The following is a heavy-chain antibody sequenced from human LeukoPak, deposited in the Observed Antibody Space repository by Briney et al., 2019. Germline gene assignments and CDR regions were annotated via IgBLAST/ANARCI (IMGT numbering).Heavy chain of an antibody. J-gene: IGHJ3*02. V-gene: IGHV4-34*01. CDR2: INHSGST. Sequence: PSETLSLTCAVYGGSFSGYYWSWIRQPPGKGLEWIGEINHSGSTNYNPSLKSRVTISVDTSKNQFSLKLSSVTAADTAVYYCARTRTAALKRYPAKSDAFDIWGQGTMVTVSS. CDR3: ARTRTAALKRYPAKSDAFDI. D-gene: IGHD6-6*01. CDR1: GGSFSGYY.